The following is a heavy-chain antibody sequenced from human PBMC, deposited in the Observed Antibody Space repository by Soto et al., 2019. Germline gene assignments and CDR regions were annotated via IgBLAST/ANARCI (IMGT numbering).Heavy chain of an antibody. Sequence: EVQLVESGGGLVKPGGSLRLSCAASGFTFSNAWMSWVRQAPGKGLEWVGRIKSKTDGGTTDYAAPVKGRFTISRDGSKNTLYLQMNSLKTEDTAVYYCTTEYSSSTLFDYWGQGTLVTVSS. D-gene: IGHD6-6*01. V-gene: IGHV3-15*01. CDR1: GFTFSNAW. J-gene: IGHJ4*02. CDR3: TTEYSSSTLFDY. CDR2: IKSKTDGGTT.